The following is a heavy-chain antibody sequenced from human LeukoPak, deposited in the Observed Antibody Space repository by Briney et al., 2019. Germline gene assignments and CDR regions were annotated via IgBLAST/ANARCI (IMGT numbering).Heavy chain of an antibody. CDR1: GFTFSTYW. CDR3: ARDLRTTGAFDI. D-gene: IGHD4-17*01. V-gene: IGHV3-74*01. J-gene: IGHJ3*02. CDR2: INSDGSST. Sequence: PGGSLRLSCAASGFTFSTYWMHWVRQAPGKGLVWVSRINSDGSSTRYADSVKGRFTISRDNAKNTLYLQMNSLRAEDTAVYYCARDLRTTGAFDIWGQGTMVTVSS.